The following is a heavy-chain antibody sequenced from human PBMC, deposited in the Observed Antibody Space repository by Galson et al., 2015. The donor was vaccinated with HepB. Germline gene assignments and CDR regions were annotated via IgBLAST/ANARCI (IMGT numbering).Heavy chain of an antibody. Sequence: SVKVSCKASGGTFSSYAISWVRQAPGQGLEWMGGIIPIFGTANYAQKFQGRVTITADESTSTAYMELSSLRSEDTAVYYCARGAGGLVGATELDYWGQGTLVTVSS. V-gene: IGHV1-69*13. J-gene: IGHJ4*02. CDR3: ARGAGGLVGATELDY. CDR2: IIPIFGTA. D-gene: IGHD1-26*01. CDR1: GGTFSSYA.